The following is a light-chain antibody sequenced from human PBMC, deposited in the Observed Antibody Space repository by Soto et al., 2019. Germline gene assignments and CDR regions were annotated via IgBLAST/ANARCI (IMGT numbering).Light chain of an antibody. Sequence: QSALTQPASVSGSPGQSITISCTGTSSDVGGYNYASWYQQHPGKAPKLMIYEVSNRPSGVSNRFSGYKSGNTATLANSGGQGKDEDDYCCNRYTRSSDLVFGGGTKVTVL. CDR2: EVS. CDR1: SSDVGGYNY. V-gene: IGLV2-14*01. J-gene: IGLJ2*01. CDR3: NRYTRSSDLV.